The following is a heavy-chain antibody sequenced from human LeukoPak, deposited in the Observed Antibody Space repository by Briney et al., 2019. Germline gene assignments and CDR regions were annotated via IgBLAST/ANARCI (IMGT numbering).Heavy chain of an antibody. CDR1: GFTFSSYG. CDR2: ISYDGSNK. V-gene: IGHV3-30*18. CDR3: AKDSLGVTRPHYYYYGMDV. Sequence: ERSLRLSCAASGFTFSSYGMHWVRQAPGKGLEWVAVISYDGSNKYYADSVKGRFTISRDNSKNTLYLQMNSLRAEDTAVYYCAKDSLGVTRPHYYYYGMDVWGKGTTVTVSS. J-gene: IGHJ6*04. D-gene: IGHD2-21*02.